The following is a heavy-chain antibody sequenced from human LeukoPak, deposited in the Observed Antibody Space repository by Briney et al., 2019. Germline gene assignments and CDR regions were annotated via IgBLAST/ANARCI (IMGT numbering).Heavy chain of an antibody. CDR2: IYTSGST. Sequence: SETLSLTCTVSGGSISSYYWSWIRQPPGKGLEWIGYIYTSGSTNYNPSLKSRVTISVDTSKNQFSLKLRSVTAADAAVYYCAKLEVGRFDPWGQGTLVTVSS. V-gene: IGHV4-4*09. J-gene: IGHJ5*02. D-gene: IGHD7-27*01. CDR1: GGSISSYY. CDR3: AKLEVGRFDP.